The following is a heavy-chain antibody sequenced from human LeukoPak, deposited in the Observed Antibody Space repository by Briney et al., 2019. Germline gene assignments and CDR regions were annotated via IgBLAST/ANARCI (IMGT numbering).Heavy chain of an antibody. J-gene: IGHJ4*02. V-gene: IGHV5-51*01. D-gene: IGHD6-13*01. Sequence: GESLKISCKGSGYSFTSCWIGWVRQMPGKGLEWMGIIYPGDSDTRYSPSVQGQVTISADKSISTAYLQWSSLKASDTAMYYCARHKSIAAAAEPDYWGQGTLVTVSS. CDR3: ARHKSIAAAAEPDY. CDR2: IYPGDSDT. CDR1: GYSFTSCW.